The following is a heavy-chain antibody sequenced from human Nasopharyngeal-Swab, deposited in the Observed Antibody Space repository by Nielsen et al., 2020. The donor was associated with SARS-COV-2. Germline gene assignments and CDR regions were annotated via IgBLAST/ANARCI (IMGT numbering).Heavy chain of an antibody. CDR3: ARDVEEWLVVPSLSFDH. CDR2: IRIYNADR. D-gene: IGHD5-18*01. Sequence: WVGQAPGQGLEWMGWIRIYNADRNYAEKFQGRVSMTTDTSTTTAFMELTSLRSDDTAVYYCARDVEEWLVVPSLSFDHWGQGTLVTVST. J-gene: IGHJ4*02. V-gene: IGHV1-18*01.